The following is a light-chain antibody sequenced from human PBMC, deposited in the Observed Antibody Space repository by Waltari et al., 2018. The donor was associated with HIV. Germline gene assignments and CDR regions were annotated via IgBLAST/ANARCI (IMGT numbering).Light chain of an antibody. Sequence: QLVLTQSPSASASLGASVKLTCTLSSGHNSYAIAWQQQQPEKGPRYLMKLKSDGSHKKGDGIPDRFAGSSSGAERYLTISSLQSEDEADYYCQTWATGIRVFGGGTKLTVL. V-gene: IGLV4-69*01. J-gene: IGLJ3*02. CDR3: QTWATGIRV. CDR2: LKSDGSH. CDR1: SGHNSYA.